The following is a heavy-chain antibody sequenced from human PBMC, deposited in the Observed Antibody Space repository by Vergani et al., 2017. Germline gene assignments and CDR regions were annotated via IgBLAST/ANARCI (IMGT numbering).Heavy chain of an antibody. D-gene: IGHD1-26*01. V-gene: IGHV4-30-2*01. CDR3: ARGGSSTRHRDWFDS. CDR1: GGSISSGGYS. Sequence: QLQLQESGSGLVKPSQTLSLTCAVSGGSISSGGYSWSWIRQPPGKGLEWIGYIYHSGSTYYNPSLKSRVTISVDRSKKQFSLKLSSVTAADTAVDYCARGGSSTRHRDWFDSWGQGTLVTVSS. J-gene: IGHJ5*01. CDR2: IYHSGST.